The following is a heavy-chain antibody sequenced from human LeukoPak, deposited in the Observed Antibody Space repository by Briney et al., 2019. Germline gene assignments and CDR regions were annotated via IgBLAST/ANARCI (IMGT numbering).Heavy chain of an antibody. Sequence: ASVTVSCKASGSTFGSYTIAWIRQAPGQGLEWMGWGTTIYARHLQSRVTMTTDTSTSTAYLEVRSLTSDDTAVYYCATIVVGLTGHFDYWGQGTLVTVSS. CDR2: GTT. CDR3: ATIVVGLTGHFDY. D-gene: IGHD2-21*01. V-gene: IGHV1-18*01. CDR1: GSTFGSYT. J-gene: IGHJ4*02.